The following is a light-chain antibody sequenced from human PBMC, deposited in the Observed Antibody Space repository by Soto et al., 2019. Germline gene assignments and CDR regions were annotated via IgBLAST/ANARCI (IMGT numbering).Light chain of an antibody. Sequence: DIQMTQSPSTLSASVGGRVTITCRASQSISSWLAWYQQKPGKAPKLLIYDAPSLQSGVPSRFSGSGSGTEFTLTISSLQPDDFATYYCQQYNSYSPLTFGGGSKVDNK. J-gene: IGKJ4*01. V-gene: IGKV1-5*01. CDR1: QSISSW. CDR2: DAP. CDR3: QQYNSYSPLT.